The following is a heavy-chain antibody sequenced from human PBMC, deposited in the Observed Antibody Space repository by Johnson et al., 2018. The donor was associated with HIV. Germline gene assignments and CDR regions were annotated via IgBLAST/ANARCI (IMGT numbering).Heavy chain of an antibody. Sequence: VQLLESGGGVVQPGRSLRLSCAASGFTFSSYAMHWVRQAPGKGLEWVSAISGSGGSTYYADSVKGRFTISRDNSKNTLYLQMNSLRAEDTAVYYCARFLSWGDAFDIWGQGTMVTVSS. CDR1: GFTFSSYA. CDR2: ISGSGGST. D-gene: IGHD1-26*01. CDR3: ARFLSWGDAFDI. V-gene: IGHV3-23*01. J-gene: IGHJ3*02.